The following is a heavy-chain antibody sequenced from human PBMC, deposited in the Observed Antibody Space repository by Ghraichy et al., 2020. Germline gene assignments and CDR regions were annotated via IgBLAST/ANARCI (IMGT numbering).Heavy chain of an antibody. CDR1: GASMSSSTTYY. D-gene: IGHD5-18*01. J-gene: IGHJ5*02. Sequence: PETLSLTCTVSGASMSSSTTYYWGWIRQPPGKGLEWIGSIYDSGRTHYNSPLNSRVTISVDKSMNQFSLHLTSVTAADTALYFCARGRGYSYAFDPWGPGTLVLVSS. CDR3: ARGRGYSYAFDP. V-gene: IGHV4-39*02. CDR2: IYDSGRT.